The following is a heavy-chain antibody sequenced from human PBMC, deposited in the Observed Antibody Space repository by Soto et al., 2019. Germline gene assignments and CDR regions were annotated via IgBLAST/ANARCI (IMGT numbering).Heavy chain of an antibody. J-gene: IGHJ4*02. CDR3: ARELAAADY. CDR2: FNPMSGST. Sequence: QVQLVQSGAEVKKPGASVKISCKTSGYIFINYYIHWVRQAPGQGLEWVALFNPMSGSTNYAQKLEGRVTVTSDTSTSTGYMELRSLISEDTAVYYCARELAAADYWGQGTLVTVSS. V-gene: IGHV1-46*04. D-gene: IGHD6-13*01. CDR1: GYIFINYY.